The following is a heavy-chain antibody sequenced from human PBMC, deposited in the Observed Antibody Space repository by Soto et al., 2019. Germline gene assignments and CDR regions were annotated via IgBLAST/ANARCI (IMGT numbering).Heavy chain of an antibody. J-gene: IGHJ5*02. D-gene: IGHD3-10*01. CDR3: ARGKKVRGVTQYNWFDP. CDR2: IYYSGST. V-gene: IGHV4-30-4*01. CDR1: GGSIGSGDYY. Sequence: PSETLSLTCTVSGGSIGSGDYYWSWIRQPPGKGLEWIGYIYYSGSTYYNPSLKSRVTISVDTSKNQFSLKLSSVTAADTAVYYCARGKKVRGVTQYNWFDPWGQGTLVTVSS.